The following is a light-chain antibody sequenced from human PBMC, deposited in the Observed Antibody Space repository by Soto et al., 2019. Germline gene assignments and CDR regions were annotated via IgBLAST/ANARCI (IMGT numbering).Light chain of an antibody. CDR2: GAS. Sequence: EIVLTQSPGTLSLSPGERATLSCRASQSVSSSYLAWYQQKPGQAPRLLIYGASSRATGIPDRFSGSGSGKDFTLTISRLEPEDFVVYYCQKYGSSLLTFGGGTKVEIK. V-gene: IGKV3-20*01. J-gene: IGKJ4*01. CDR3: QKYGSSLLT. CDR1: QSVSSSY.